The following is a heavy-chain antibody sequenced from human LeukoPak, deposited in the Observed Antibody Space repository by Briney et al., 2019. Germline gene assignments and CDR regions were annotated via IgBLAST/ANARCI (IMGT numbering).Heavy chain of an antibody. CDR3: ARGRLDYGDYLNWFDP. CDR2: ISSSSSYI. V-gene: IGHV3-21*01. D-gene: IGHD4-17*01. J-gene: IGHJ5*02. Sequence: PGGSLRLSCAASGFTFSSYSMNWDRQAPGKGLELVSSISSSSSYIYYADSVKGRFTISRDNAKNSLYLQMNSLRAEDTAVYYCARGRLDYGDYLNWFDPWGQGTLVTVSS. CDR1: GFTFSSYS.